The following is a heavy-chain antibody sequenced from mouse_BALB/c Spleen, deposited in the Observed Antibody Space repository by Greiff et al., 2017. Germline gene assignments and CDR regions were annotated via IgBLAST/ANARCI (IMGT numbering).Heavy chain of an antibody. CDR1: GYTFTSYT. CDR3: ARWTGRYWYFDV. J-gene: IGHJ1*01. V-gene: IGHV1-4*01. Sequence: QVQLQQSGAELARPGASVKMSCKASGYTFTSYTTHWVKQRPGQGLEWIGYINPSSGYTNYNQKFKDKATLTADKSSSTAYMQLSSLTSEDSAVYYCARWTGRYWYFDVWGAGTTVTVSS. D-gene: IGHD4-1*01. CDR2: INPSSGYT.